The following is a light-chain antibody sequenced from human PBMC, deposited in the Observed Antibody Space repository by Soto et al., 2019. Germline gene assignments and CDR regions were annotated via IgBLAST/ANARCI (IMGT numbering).Light chain of an antibody. CDR1: QSVSSSY. J-gene: IGKJ4*01. V-gene: IGKV3-20*01. CDR2: GAS. Sequence: EIVLTQSPGTLSLSPGERATLSCRASQSVSSSYLAWYQQKPGQAPRLLIYGASSRATGIPDRCSGSGSGTDCTLTISRLEPEDFAVYYCQQYGSSPLTFGGGTKVDIK. CDR3: QQYGSSPLT.